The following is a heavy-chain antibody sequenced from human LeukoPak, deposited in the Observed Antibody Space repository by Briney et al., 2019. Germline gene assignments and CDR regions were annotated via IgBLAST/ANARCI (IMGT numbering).Heavy chain of an antibody. Sequence: PGGSLRLSCVASGFTLDDYALHWVRQAPGKGLEWISLISGDGDNTYYADSVKGRFTISRDNGKNSLSLQMSSLRPEDTALYYCAKGVRSGTYYNCFDPWGQGTLVTVSS. CDR3: AKGVRSGTYYNCFDP. V-gene: IGHV3-43*02. J-gene: IGHJ5*02. D-gene: IGHD1-26*01. CDR2: ISGDGDNT. CDR1: GFTLDDYA.